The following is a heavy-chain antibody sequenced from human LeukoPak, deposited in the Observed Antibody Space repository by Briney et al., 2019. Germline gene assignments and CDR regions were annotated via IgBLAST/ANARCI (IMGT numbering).Heavy chain of an antibody. CDR2: IYYSGST. CDR3: AREPDYYYYGMDV. J-gene: IGHJ6*02. D-gene: IGHD2-2*01. Sequence: PSQTLSLTCTVSGGSISSGGYYWSWIRQHPGRGLEWIGYIYYSGSTYYNPSPKSRGTISVDTSKNQFSLKLSSVTAADTAVYYCAREPDYYYYGMDVWGQGTTVTVSS. V-gene: IGHV4-31*03. CDR1: GGSISSGGYY.